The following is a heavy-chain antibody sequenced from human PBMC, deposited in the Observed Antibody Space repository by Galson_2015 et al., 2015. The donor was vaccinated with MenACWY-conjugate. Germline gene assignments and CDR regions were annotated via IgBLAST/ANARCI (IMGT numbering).Heavy chain of an antibody. V-gene: IGHV3-13*01. CDR3: VRGFLSLDKWNGLGLDV. CDR2: ISTGGDT. Sequence: SLRLSCAASGFTLSNYDMHWVREERGKGLEWVSGISTGGDTYYSGSVKGRFTISRENAKNSLYLQMDSLRPGDTAIYYCVRGFLSLDKWNGLGLDVWGKGTTVIVSS. J-gene: IGHJ6*03. CDR1: GFTLSNYD. D-gene: IGHD1-20*01.